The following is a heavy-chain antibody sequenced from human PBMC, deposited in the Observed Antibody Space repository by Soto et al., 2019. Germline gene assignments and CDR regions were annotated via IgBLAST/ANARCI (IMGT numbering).Heavy chain of an antibody. V-gene: IGHV3-23*01. J-gene: IGHJ4*02. CDR2: ISGSGGST. Sequence: PGGSLRLSCAASGFTFSSYAMSWVRQAPGKGLEWVSAISGSGGSTYYADSVKGGFTISRDNSKNTLYLQMNSLRAEDTAVYYCAKDRGIWYYDSSGYYYFDYWGQGTLVTVSS. CDR3: AKDRGIWYYDSSGYYYFDY. CDR1: GFTFSSYA. D-gene: IGHD3-22*01.